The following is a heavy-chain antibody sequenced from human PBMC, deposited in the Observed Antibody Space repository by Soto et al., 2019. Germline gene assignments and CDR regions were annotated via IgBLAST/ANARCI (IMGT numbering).Heavy chain of an antibody. D-gene: IGHD2-15*01. J-gene: IGHJ5*02. CDR2: IDPNSGGT. CDR3: ARVRGPVDWFDP. CDR1: GYTFTGYY. V-gene: IGHV1-2*02. Sequence: PPASVKVSCKASGYTFTGYYMHWVRQAPGQGLEWMGWIDPNSGGTNYAQKFQGRVTMTRDTSISTAYMELSRLRSDDTAVYYCARVRGPVDWFDPWGQGTLVTVSS.